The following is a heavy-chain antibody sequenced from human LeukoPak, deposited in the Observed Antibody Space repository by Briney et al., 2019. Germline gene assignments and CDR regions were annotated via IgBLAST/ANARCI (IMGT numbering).Heavy chain of an antibody. V-gene: IGHV4-34*01. D-gene: IGHD5-18*01. Sequence: PSETLSLTCAVYGGSFSGYYWSWIRQPPGKGLEWIGEINHSGSTNYNPSLKSRVTISVDTSKNQFSLKLSSVTAADTAVYYCARDRGYSYGSVRGAFDIWGQGTMVTVSS. CDR2: INHSGST. CDR1: GGSFSGYY. J-gene: IGHJ3*02. CDR3: ARDRGYSYGSVRGAFDI.